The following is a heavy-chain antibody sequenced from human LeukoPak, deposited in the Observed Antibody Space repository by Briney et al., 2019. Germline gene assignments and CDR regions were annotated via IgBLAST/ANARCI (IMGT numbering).Heavy chain of an antibody. CDR1: GYTFTSYG. Sequence: GASVKVSCKASGYTFTSYGISWVRQAPGQGLEWMGWISAYNGNTNYAQKLQGRVTMTTDTSTSTAYMELRSPRSEDTAVYYCASAPGAIFGVHDAFDIWGQGTMVTVSS. CDR2: ISAYNGNT. J-gene: IGHJ3*02. D-gene: IGHD3-3*01. CDR3: ASAPGAIFGVHDAFDI. V-gene: IGHV1-18*01.